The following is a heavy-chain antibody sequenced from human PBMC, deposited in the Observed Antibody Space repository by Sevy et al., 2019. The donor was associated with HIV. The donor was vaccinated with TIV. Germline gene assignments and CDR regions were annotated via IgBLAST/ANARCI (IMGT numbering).Heavy chain of an antibody. J-gene: IGHJ4*02. CDR1: GGSISSGGYY. Sequence: TLSLTCTVSGGSISSGGYYWSWIRQHPGKGLGWIGYIYYSGSTYYNPSLKSRVTISVDTSKNQFSLKLSSVTAADTAVYYCARFLEWSTSFDYWGQGTLVTVSS. V-gene: IGHV4-31*03. CDR3: ARFLEWSTSFDY. D-gene: IGHD3-3*01. CDR2: IYYSGST.